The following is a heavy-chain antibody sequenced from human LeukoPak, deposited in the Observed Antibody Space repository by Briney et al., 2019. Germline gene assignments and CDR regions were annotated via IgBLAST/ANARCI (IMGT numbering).Heavy chain of an antibody. D-gene: IGHD1-14*01. CDR3: ARGYNSALDY. CDR1: GFTSRGYW. Sequence: GGSLRLSCAASGFTSRGYWMNWVRQAPGKGREWVANIIQDGGENNCVDSVKGRFTISRDNAKNSLYLQMNSLRVEDTAVYYCARGYNSALDYWGRGTLVTVSS. J-gene: IGHJ4*02. CDR2: IIQDGGEN. V-gene: IGHV3-7*04.